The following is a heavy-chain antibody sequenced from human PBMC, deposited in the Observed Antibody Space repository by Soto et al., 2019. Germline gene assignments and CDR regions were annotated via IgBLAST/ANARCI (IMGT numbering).Heavy chain of an antibody. CDR3: ARYNLGAAGSGWFDP. V-gene: IGHV3-7*03. J-gene: IGHJ5*02. Sequence: EVQLVESGGGLVQPGGFLRLSCAASGFTFSSYGMSWVRQDPGKGLEWVSNIKQDGIEKYYVDSVKGGFTISRDNAKNSLYLQMNILTANDTAVHYCARYNLGAAGSGWFDPWGQETLVTVS. D-gene: IGHD3-10*01. CDR1: GFTFSSYG. CDR2: IKQDGIEK.